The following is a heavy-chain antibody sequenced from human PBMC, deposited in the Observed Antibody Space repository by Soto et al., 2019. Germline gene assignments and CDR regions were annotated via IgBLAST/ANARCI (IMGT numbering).Heavy chain of an antibody. D-gene: IGHD6-19*01. CDR1: GFTSKESV. J-gene: IGHJ4*02. V-gene: IGHV3-23*01. CDR3: AKGRGSGWAWYFDN. Sequence: EVRLLEAGGGLKQPGGSLRLSCAASGFTSKESVMNWVRQAPGKGLEWVASISDTGASTWYAESVRGRLSISRDNSKNTLYLQMNSLRGEDTAVYYCAKGRGSGWAWYFDNWGQGTLVTVSS. CDR2: ISDTGAST.